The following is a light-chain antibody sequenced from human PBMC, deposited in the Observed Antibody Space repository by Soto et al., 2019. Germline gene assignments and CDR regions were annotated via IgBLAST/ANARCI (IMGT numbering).Light chain of an antibody. Sequence: IQMTLSPSSLSASVGDRVTITCRASQGIRNDLGWYQQKPGKAPKLLIYAASSLQSGVPSRFSGSGSGTDFTLTISRLEPEDFAVYYCQQFSSYPLTFGGGTKVDIK. CDR2: AAS. V-gene: IGKV1-6*01. CDR3: QQFSSYPLT. J-gene: IGKJ4*01. CDR1: QGIRND.